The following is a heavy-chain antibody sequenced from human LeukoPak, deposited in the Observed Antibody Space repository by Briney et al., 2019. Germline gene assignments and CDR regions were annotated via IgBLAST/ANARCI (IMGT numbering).Heavy chain of an antibody. V-gene: IGHV3-21*01. Sequence: PGGSLRLSCAASGFTFSSYSMNWVRQAPGKGLEWVSSISGSSSYIYYADSVKGRFTISRDNAKNLLYLQMNSLRAEDTAVYYCARDQPPGIAVAGTDAFDIWGQGTMVTVSS. D-gene: IGHD6-19*01. CDR1: GFTFSSYS. J-gene: IGHJ3*02. CDR2: ISGSSSYI. CDR3: ARDQPPGIAVAGTDAFDI.